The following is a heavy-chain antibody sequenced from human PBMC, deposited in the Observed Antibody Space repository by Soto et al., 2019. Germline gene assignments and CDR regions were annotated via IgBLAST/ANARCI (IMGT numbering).Heavy chain of an antibody. D-gene: IGHD4-17*01. CDR2: IYYSGTT. Sequence: SETLSLTCSGSGASVSDKPFYCSWLQESPGKGLELIVYIYYSGTTNYNPSLKGRFTISVDTSKNQFSLRLNSVTAADTALYYVARTTAVPNTLRSRYYLNCWGQGMWVT. CDR3: ARTTAVPNTLRSRYYLNC. CDR1: GASVSDKPFY. V-gene: IGHV4-61*01. J-gene: IGHJ4*02.